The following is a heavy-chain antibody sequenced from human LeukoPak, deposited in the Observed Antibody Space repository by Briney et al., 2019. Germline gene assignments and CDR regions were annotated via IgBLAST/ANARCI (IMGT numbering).Heavy chain of an antibody. D-gene: IGHD6-19*01. CDR2: IKQDGSEK. Sequence: GGSLRLSCAASGFTFSSYWMSWVRQAPGKGLEWVANIKQDGSEKYYVDSVKGRFTISRDNAKNSLYLQMNSLRAEDTAVYYCAGPKYSSARWGKGYFDYWGQGTLVTVSS. CDR1: GFTFSSYW. V-gene: IGHV3-7*01. J-gene: IGHJ4*02. CDR3: AGPKYSSARWGKGYFDY.